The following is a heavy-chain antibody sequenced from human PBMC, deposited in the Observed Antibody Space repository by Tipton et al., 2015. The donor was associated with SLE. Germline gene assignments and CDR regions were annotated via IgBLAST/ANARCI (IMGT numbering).Heavy chain of an antibody. J-gene: IGHJ4*02. CDR2: IYYSGST. V-gene: IGHV4-59*08. CDR3: ARRKVATMDFDY. D-gene: IGHD5-24*01. CDR1: GGSISSYY. Sequence: LRLSCTVSGGSISSYYWSWIRQPPGKGLEWIGYIYYSGSTNYNPSLKSRVPISVDTSKNQFSLKLSSVTAADTAVYYCARRKVATMDFDYWGQGTLVTVSS.